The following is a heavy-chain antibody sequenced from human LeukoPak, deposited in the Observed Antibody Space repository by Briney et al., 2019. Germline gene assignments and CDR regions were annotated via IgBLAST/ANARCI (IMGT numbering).Heavy chain of an antibody. V-gene: IGHV3-15*01. Sequence: GGSLRLSCAASGFTFCNAWMTWVRRAPGKARVGVSHINSKTDGGTTDYAAPVKGRFTISRDGSKDTLYLQMNSLKTEDTAVYYCTTSALGYCSGGSCYDYWGQGTLVTVSS. CDR3: TTSALGYCSGGSCYDY. J-gene: IGHJ4*02. CDR1: GFTFCNAW. CDR2: INSKTDGGTT. D-gene: IGHD2-15*01.